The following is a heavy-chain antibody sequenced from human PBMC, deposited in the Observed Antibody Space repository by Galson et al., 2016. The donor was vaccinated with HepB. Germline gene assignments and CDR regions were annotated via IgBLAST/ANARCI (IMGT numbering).Heavy chain of an antibody. CDR1: GFILSSYA. Sequence: SLRLSCAVSGFILSSYAMHWVRQAPGKGLEWVAVISNDGGSKFYADSVKGRFTISRDNSRDTVYLQMNSLRPEDTAVYYCARTDFESTGQYFDYWGQGTLVTVSS. J-gene: IGHJ4*02. CDR2: ISNDGGSK. D-gene: IGHD2-8*02. CDR3: ARTDFESTGQYFDY. V-gene: IGHV3-30*04.